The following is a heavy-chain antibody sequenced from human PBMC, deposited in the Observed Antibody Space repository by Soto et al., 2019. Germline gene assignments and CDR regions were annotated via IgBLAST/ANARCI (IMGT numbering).Heavy chain of an antibody. V-gene: IGHV4-59*01. Sequence: PSETLSLTCTVSGGSISSYYWSWIRQPPGKGLEWIGYIYYSGSTNFNPSLKSRVTISVDTSKNQFSLKLSSVTAADTAVYYCAREGRFGVADYWGQGTLVTVSS. CDR2: IYYSGST. CDR1: GGSISSYY. D-gene: IGHD3-3*01. CDR3: AREGRFGVADY. J-gene: IGHJ4*02.